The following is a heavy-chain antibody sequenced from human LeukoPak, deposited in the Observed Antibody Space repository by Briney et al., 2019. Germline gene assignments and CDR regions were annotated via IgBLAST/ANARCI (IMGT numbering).Heavy chain of an antibody. CDR3: ARVGDNGWFDP. CDR2: INHSGST. D-gene: IGHD2-8*01. Sequence: SETLSLACAVYGGSFSGYYWSWIRQPPGKGLEWIGEINHSGSTNYNPSLKSRVTISVDTSKNQFSLKLSSVTAADTAVYYCARVGDNGWFDPWGQGTLVTVSS. CDR1: GGSFSGYY. V-gene: IGHV4-34*01. J-gene: IGHJ5*02.